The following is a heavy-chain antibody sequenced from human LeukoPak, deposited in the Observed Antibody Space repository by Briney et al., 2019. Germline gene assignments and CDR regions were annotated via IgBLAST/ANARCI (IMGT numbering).Heavy chain of an antibody. V-gene: IGHV4-59*08. D-gene: IGHD3-10*01. J-gene: IGHJ5*02. CDR3: ARPYGSGSFWFDA. Sequence: SETLSLTCTVPGGSISNYYWSWIRQPPGKGLEWIGYIYYSGNTNYNPSLKGRATISIDTSKNQFSLKLRSVTAADTAVYHCARPYGSGSFWFDAWGQGTLVTVSS. CDR1: GGSISNYY. CDR2: IYYSGNT.